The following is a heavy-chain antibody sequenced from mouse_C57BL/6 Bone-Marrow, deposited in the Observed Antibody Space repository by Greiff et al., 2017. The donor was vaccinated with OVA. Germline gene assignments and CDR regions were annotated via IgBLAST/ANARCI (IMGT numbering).Heavy chain of an antibody. V-gene: IGHV1-64*01. CDR2: IHPNSGST. CDR1: GYTFTSYW. D-gene: IGHD4-1*01. Sequence: VQLQQSGAELVKPGASVKLSCKASGYTFTSYWMHWVKQRPGQGLEWIGMIHPNSGSTNYNEKFKSKATLTVDKSSSTAYSQLSSLTSEDSAVYYCASSHWDGDYWGQGTTLTVSS. CDR3: ASSHWDGDY. J-gene: IGHJ2*01.